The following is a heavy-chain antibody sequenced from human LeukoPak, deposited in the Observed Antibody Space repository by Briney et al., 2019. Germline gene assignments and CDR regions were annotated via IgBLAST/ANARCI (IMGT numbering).Heavy chain of an antibody. V-gene: IGHV3-30*19. CDR3: ARSGLRFLEWLFDY. CDR2: ISCDGSNK. J-gene: IGHJ4*02. D-gene: IGHD3-3*01. Sequence: GGSLRLSCAASGFTFSSYGMHWVRQAPGKGLEWVAVISCDGSNKYYADSVKGRFTISRDNSKNTLYLQMNSLRAEDTAVYYCARSGLRFLEWLFDYWGQGTLVTVSS. CDR1: GFTFSSYG.